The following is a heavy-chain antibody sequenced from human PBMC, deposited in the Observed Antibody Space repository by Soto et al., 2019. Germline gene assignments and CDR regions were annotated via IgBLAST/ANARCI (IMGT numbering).Heavy chain of an antibody. CDR2: ISSSGSTI. J-gene: IGHJ5*02. Sequence: WGSLRLSCAASGFTFSSYEINLVRHSPFKWLEWVSYISSSGSTIYYADSVKGRFTISRDNAKNSLYLQMNSLRAEDTAVYYCARDGGSGWYSDWFDPWGQGTLVTVSS. CDR1: GFTFSSYE. V-gene: IGHV3-48*03. D-gene: IGHD6-19*01. CDR3: ARDGGSGWYSDWFDP.